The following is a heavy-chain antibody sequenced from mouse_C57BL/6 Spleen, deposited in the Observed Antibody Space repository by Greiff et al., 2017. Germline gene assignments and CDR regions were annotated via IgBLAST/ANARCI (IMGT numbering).Heavy chain of an antibody. D-gene: IGHD1-3*01. CDR3: ARDQSGDYAMDY. CDR2: INYDGSST. Sequence: EVQLVESEGGLVQPGSSMKLSCTASGFTFSDYYMAWVRQVPEKGLEWVANINYDGSSTYYLDSLKSRFIISRDNAKNILYLQMSSLKSEDTATYYCARDQSGDYAMDYWGQGTSVTVSS. CDR1: GFTFSDYY. V-gene: IGHV5-16*01. J-gene: IGHJ4*01.